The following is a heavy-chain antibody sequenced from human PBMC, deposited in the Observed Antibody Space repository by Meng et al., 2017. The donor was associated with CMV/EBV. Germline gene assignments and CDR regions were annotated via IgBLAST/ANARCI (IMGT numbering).Heavy chain of an antibody. V-gene: IGHV3-15*01. CDR1: GFTFSNAW. CDR2: IKSKTDDRTT. CDR3: TAATHLNWFDP. Sequence: CTASGFTFSNAWMSWVRQAPGKGLEWVGRIKSKTDDRTTDYAAPVKGRFTISRDDSKNTLYLQMNSLKTEDTAVYYCTAATHLNWFDPWGQGTLVTVSS. D-gene: IGHD6-25*01. J-gene: IGHJ5*02.